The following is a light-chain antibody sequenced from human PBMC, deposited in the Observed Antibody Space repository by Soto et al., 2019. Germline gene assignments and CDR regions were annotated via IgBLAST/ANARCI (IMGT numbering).Light chain of an antibody. CDR1: KTISSW. V-gene: IGKV1-5*03. CDR2: MAS. CDR3: QHYNSYSEA. Sequence: DIQMTQSPSTLSGSVGDRVTITCRASKTISSWLAWYQQKPGKAPKLLIYMASTLKSGVPSRFSGSGSGTEFTLTISSLQPDDFATYYCQHYNSYSEAFGQGTKVELK. J-gene: IGKJ1*01.